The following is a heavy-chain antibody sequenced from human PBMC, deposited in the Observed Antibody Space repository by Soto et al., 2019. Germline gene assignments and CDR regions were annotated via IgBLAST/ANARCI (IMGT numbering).Heavy chain of an antibody. Sequence: ASETLSLTCTVSGGSIRSGGYYWSWNRQHPGKGLEWIGYIYYSGSTYYNPSLKSRVTISVDTSKNQFSLKLSSVTAADTAVYYCASTEVGYCSGGSCYSFDYWGQGTLVTVSS. V-gene: IGHV4-31*03. CDR1: GGSIRSGGYY. CDR2: IYYSGST. D-gene: IGHD2-15*01. CDR3: ASTEVGYCSGGSCYSFDY. J-gene: IGHJ4*02.